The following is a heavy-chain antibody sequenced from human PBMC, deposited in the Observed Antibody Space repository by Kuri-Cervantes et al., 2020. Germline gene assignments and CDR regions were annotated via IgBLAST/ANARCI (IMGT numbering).Heavy chain of an antibody. CDR2: ISYDGSNK. Sequence: GESLKISCAASGFTFSSYGMHWVRQAPGKGLEWVAVISYDGSNKYYADSVKGRFTISRDNSKNTLYLQMNSLRVEDTAMYYCARDCSSAAEGCAYGMDVWGQGTTVTVSS. CDR1: GFTFSSYG. CDR3: ARDCSSAAEGCAYGMDV. V-gene: IGHV3-30*03. J-gene: IGHJ6*02. D-gene: IGHD2-15*01.